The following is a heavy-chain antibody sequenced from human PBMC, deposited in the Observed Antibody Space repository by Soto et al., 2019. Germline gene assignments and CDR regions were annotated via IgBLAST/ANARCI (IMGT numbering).Heavy chain of an antibody. Sequence: ASVKVSCKASGYTFTSYAMHWVRQAPGQRLERIGWINAGNGNTKYSHNFQGRGTITRDISASTVYMELSSLRSEDTAVYYWARDLRVYFYCGMDVWGQGTTVIVSS. CDR3: ARDLRVYFYCGMDV. V-gene: IGHV1-3*01. CDR2: INAGNGNT. J-gene: IGHJ6*02. CDR1: GYTFTSYA.